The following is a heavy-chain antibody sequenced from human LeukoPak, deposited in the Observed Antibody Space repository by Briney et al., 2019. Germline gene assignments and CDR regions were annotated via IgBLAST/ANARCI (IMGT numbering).Heavy chain of an antibody. CDR3: ARDSRDDSSGYYGD. CDR1: GYTFTSYG. CDR2: ISAYNGNT. J-gene: IGHJ4*02. V-gene: IGHV1-18*01. D-gene: IGHD3-22*01. Sequence: GASVKVSCKASGYTFTSYGISWVRQAPGQGLEWMGWISAYNGNTNYAQKLQGRVTMTTDTSTSTAYMELRSLRSDDTAVYYCARDSRDDSSGYYGDWGQGTLVTVSS.